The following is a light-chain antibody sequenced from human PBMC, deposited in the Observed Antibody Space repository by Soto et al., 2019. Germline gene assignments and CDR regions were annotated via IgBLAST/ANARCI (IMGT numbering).Light chain of an antibody. Sequence: EIVLTQSPGTLSLSPGKRATPSCGAGRSVSGSYLAGYQQKPGRAPRLLIYGASSRATGIPDRFSGSGSGTDFTLTISRLEPEDFAVYYCQQYGSSPRTFGQGTKVEIK. CDR1: RSVSGSY. V-gene: IGKV3-20*01. CDR3: QQYGSSPRT. CDR2: GAS. J-gene: IGKJ1*01.